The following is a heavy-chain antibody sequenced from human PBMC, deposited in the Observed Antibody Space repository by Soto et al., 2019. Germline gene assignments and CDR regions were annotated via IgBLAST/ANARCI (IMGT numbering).Heavy chain of an antibody. CDR1: NYSINRGYY. V-gene: IGHV4-38-2*01. Sequence: SETLSLTCVVSNYSINRGYYWAWIRQPPGKGLEWIANIYHGGSSYYNPSLKSRVTISVDTPKNQFSLRLSSVTAADTAVYYCACIPRSGTDYFDYWGQGTLVTVSS. J-gene: IGHJ4*02. CDR2: IYHGGSS. D-gene: IGHD2-15*01. CDR3: ACIPRSGTDYFDY.